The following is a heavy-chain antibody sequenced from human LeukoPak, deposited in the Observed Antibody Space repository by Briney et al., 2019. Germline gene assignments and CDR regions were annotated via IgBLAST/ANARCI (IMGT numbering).Heavy chain of an antibody. Sequence: SETLSLTCTVSGGSISSSSYYWGWIRQPPGKGLEWIGSIYYSGSTYYNPSLKSRVTISVDTSKNQFSLKLSSVTAADTAVYYCARSPFYGSGSRDAFDIWGQGTMVTVSS. CDR2: IYYSGST. D-gene: IGHD3-10*01. CDR1: GGSISSSSYY. V-gene: IGHV4-39*07. J-gene: IGHJ3*02. CDR3: ARSPFYGSGSRDAFDI.